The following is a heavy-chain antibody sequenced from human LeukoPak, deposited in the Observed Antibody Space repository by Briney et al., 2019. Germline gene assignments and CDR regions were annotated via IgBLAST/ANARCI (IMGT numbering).Heavy chain of an antibody. J-gene: IGHJ6*02. V-gene: IGHV4-59*01. CDR3: AREEALYGMDV. Sequence: SETLSLTCTVSGGSISNNYWSWIRQPPGKGLEWIGYIYYSGSTNYNPSLKSRVTISVDTSKNQFSLKLSSVTAADTAVYYCAREEALYGMDVWGQGTTVAVSS. CDR1: GGSISNNY. CDR2: IYYSGST.